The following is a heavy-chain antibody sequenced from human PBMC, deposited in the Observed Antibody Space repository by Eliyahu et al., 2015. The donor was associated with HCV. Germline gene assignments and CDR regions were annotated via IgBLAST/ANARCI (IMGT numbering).Heavy chain of an antibody. CDR3: ARGRQLVWFDP. Sequence: QVQLVQSGAEVNKPGASVKVSCXASGYXFTSYAMHWVRQAPGQRLEXMGWINAGNGNTKXSQKFQGRVTITRDTSASTAYMELSSLRSEDTAVYYCARGRQLVWFDPWGQGTLVTVSS. D-gene: IGHD3-10*01. V-gene: IGHV1-3*01. J-gene: IGHJ5*02. CDR1: GYXFTSYA. CDR2: INAGNGNT.